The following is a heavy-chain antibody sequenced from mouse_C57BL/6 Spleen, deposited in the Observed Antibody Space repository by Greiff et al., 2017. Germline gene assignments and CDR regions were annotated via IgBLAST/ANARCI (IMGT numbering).Heavy chain of an antibody. D-gene: IGHD4-1*01. CDR2: ISSGSSTI. J-gene: IGHJ1*03. Sequence: EVKLEESGGGLVKPGGSLKLSCAASGFTFSDYGMHWVRQAPEKGLEWVAYISSGSSTIYYADTVQGRFTISRDNAKNTLFLQMTSLRSEDTAMYYCARNWDWYFDVWGTGTTVTVSS. CDR3: ARNWDWYFDV. CDR1: GFTFSDYG. V-gene: IGHV5-17*01.